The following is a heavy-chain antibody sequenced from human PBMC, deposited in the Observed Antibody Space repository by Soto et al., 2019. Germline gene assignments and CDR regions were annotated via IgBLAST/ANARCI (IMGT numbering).Heavy chain of an antibody. Sequence: SVKDSCKASGGSLSTNPISWVRQAPGQGLEWMGGTGSGTGPGNHAQKFQGRLTVTADKSTSTVYMELTNLSSEDTAVYYCARRHSGGFFRFFDSWGQGTLVTVSS. J-gene: IGHJ4*02. CDR3: ARRHSGGFFRFFDS. V-gene: IGHV1-69*06. CDR1: GGSLSTNP. CDR2: TGSGTGPG. D-gene: IGHD2-15*01.